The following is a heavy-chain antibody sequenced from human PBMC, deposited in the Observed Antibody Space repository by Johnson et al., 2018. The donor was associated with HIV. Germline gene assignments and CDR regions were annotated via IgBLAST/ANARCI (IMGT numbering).Heavy chain of an antibody. CDR1: GFTFSTYG. CDR2: ISYSGSDT. V-gene: IGHV3-30*18. D-gene: IGHD5-18*01. CDR3: AKERTAMVTPFDA. Sequence: VQLVESGGGVVQPGRSLRLSCAASGFTFSTYGMHWVRQAPGKGLEWVAVISYSGSDTYYVDSVKGRFTVSRDNSENTLFLQMNSLRDEDTAVYYCAKERTAMVTPFDAWGQGTRVTVSS. J-gene: IGHJ3*01.